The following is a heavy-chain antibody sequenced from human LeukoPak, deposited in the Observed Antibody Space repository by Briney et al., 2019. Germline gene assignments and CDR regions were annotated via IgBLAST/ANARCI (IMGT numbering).Heavy chain of an antibody. CDR3: AKALTKATDYMDV. V-gene: IGHV3-23*01. CDR2: ISGSGGST. D-gene: IGHD2-2*01. Sequence: GGSLRLSCTASGFTFSSYAMSWVRQAPGKGLEWVSAISGSGGSTYYADSVKGRFTISRDNSKNTLYLQMNSLRAEDTAVYYCAKALTKATDYMDVWGKGTTVTVSS. CDR1: GFTFSSYA. J-gene: IGHJ6*03.